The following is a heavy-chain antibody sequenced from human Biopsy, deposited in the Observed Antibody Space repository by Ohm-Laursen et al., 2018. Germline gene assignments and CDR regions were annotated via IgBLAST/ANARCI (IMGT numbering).Heavy chain of an antibody. CDR2: ITGSGGST. V-gene: IGHV3-23*01. D-gene: IGHD3-16*01. Sequence: SLRLSCAAPGFTFSTYAMTWVRQAPGEGLEWVSSITGSGGSTYYPDSVKGRFTISGDNSKNSLYLQMNSLRAEDTAVYYCAKGYGPDNWFDPWGQGTLVTVSS. CDR3: AKGYGPDNWFDP. J-gene: IGHJ5*02. CDR1: GFTFSTYA.